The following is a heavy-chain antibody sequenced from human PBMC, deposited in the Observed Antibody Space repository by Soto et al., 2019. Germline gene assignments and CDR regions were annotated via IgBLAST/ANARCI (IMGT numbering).Heavy chain of an antibody. CDR1: GYAFTTYG. Sequence: QVNRCQPGAELKKPGASVKVSGKGSGYAFTTYGITWVRQAPGQGLEWMGWISAHNGNTNYAQKLQGRVTVTRDTSTSTAYMELRSLRSDDTAVYYCARGRYGDYWGQGALVTVSS. CDR3: ARGRYGDY. V-gene: IGHV1-18*01. J-gene: IGHJ4*02. D-gene: IGHD1-1*01. CDR2: ISAHNGNT.